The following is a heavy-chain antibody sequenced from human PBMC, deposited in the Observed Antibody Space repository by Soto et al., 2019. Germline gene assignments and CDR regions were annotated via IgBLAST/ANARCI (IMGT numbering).Heavy chain of an antibody. J-gene: IGHJ5*02. V-gene: IGHV4-31*03. Sequence: QVQLQESGPGLVKPSQTLSLTCTVSGGSISSGGYYWSWIRHHPGKGLGWIGYIYYSGSTYYTPSLKSRVTISVDPPKNQFSLKLISVTAADTAVYYCARSVFPWGQGTLVNVSS. CDR1: GGSISSGGYY. CDR3: ARSVFP. CDR2: IYYSGST.